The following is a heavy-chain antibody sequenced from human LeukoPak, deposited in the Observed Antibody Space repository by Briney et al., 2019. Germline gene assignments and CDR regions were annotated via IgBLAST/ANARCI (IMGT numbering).Heavy chain of an antibody. CDR1: GFTFSSYG. CDR2: IWYDGSNK. D-gene: IGHD6-13*01. V-gene: IGHV3-33*01. J-gene: IGHJ4*02. CDR3: ASLGSSSWWTY. Sequence: GGSLRLSCAASGFTFSSYGMHWVRQAPGKGLEWVAVIWYDGSNKYYADSVKGRFTISRDNSKNTLYLQMNSLRAEDTAVYYCASLGSSSWWTYWGQGTLVTVSS.